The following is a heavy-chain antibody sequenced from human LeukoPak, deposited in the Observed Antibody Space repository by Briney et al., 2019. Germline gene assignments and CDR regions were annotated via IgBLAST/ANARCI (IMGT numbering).Heavy chain of an antibody. D-gene: IGHD3-10*01. V-gene: IGHV4-34*01. CDR1: GGSFSGYY. CDR2: INHSGST. CDR3: ARSYFPVLFDY. Sequence: SETLSLTCAVYGGSFSGYYWSWIRQPPGKGLEWIGEINHSGSTNYNPSLKSRVAISVDTSQNQFSLKLSSVTAADTAVYYCARSYFPVLFDYWGQGTLVTVSS. J-gene: IGHJ4*02.